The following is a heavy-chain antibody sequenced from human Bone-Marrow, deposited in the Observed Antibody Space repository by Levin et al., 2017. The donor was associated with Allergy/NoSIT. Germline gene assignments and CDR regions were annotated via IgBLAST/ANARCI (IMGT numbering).Heavy chain of an antibody. CDR2: ITGSGSTT. CDR1: AFTFTSYA. CDR3: ASGGWYGDDY. V-gene: IGHV3-23*01. D-gene: IGHD6-19*01. J-gene: IGHJ4*02. Sequence: GESLKISCAASAFTFTSYAMSWVRQAPGKGLEWVSTITGSGSTTYYADSVKGRFTISRDNSENTLYLQMKSLRAEDTAVYYCASGGWYGDDYWGQGTLVTVSS.